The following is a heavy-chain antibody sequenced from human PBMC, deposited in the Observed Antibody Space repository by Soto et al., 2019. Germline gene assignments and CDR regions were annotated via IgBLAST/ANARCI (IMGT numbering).Heavy chain of an antibody. CDR1: GYTLTELS. J-gene: IGHJ4*02. CDR3: ARDRSGYSSGWYDY. D-gene: IGHD6-19*01. CDR2: INPDSGGT. Sequence: GASVKVSCKVSGYTLTELSMHWVRQAPGKGLEWMGWINPDSGGTIYAQKFQGWVTMTRDTSISTAYMELSRLRSDDTAVYYCARDRSGYSSGWYDYWGLGTLVTVSS. V-gene: IGHV1-2*04.